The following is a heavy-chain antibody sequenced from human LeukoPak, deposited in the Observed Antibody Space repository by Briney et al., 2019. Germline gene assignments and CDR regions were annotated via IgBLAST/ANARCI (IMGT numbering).Heavy chain of an antibody. V-gene: IGHV3-30-3*01. J-gene: IGHJ4*02. CDR1: GFIFSNYP. Sequence: GGSLRLSCAASGFIFSNYPMHWVRQAPGKGLEWVAVISADGNNEHYADSAKGRFTLSRDNAKSTAYLQMNSLRSEDAAVYYCARNDPDSSEDWGQGTLVTVSS. CDR3: ARNDPDSSED. CDR2: ISADGNNE. D-gene: IGHD3-22*01.